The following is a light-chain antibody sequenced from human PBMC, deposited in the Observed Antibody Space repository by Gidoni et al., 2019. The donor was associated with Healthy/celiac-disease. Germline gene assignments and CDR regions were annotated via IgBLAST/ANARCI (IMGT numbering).Light chain of an antibody. V-gene: IGKV3-11*01. J-gene: IGKJ4*01. CDR1: QSVSSY. Sequence: EIVLTHSPATLSLSPGARATLSCRASQSVSSYLAWYQQKPGQAPRLLIYDASNRATGIPARFSGSWSGTDFTLTISSLEPEDFAVYYCQQRSNWPLLTFGGGTKVEIK. CDR3: QQRSNWPLLT. CDR2: DAS.